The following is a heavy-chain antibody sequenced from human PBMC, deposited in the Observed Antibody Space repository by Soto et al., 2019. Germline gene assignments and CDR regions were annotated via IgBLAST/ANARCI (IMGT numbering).Heavy chain of an antibody. CDR2: IYWDDDK. D-gene: IGHD1-7*01. CDR1: GFSLITSGVG. CDR3: AHRRSGISQWNYGDFDY. J-gene: IGHJ4*02. V-gene: IGHV2-5*02. Sequence: SGPTLVNHTQTLTLTCTFSGFSLITSGVGVGWIRQPPGKALEWLAFIYWDDDKRYSPSLRSRLTIAKDTSKNQVVLTMTEVDPVDTATYFCAHRRSGISQWNYGDFDYWGQGTQVTVSS.